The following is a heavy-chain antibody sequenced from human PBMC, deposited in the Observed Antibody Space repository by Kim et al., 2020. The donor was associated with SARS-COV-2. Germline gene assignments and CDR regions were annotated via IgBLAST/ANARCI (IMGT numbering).Heavy chain of an antibody. Sequence: TTYAGSVEGRFTTSRENAKNTLYLQMNSLRGDDTALYYCARHPSTTDGGNWGQGTLVTVSS. J-gene: IGHJ4*02. D-gene: IGHD4-17*01. V-gene: IGHV3-74*03. CDR3: ARHPSTTDGGN. CDR2: T.